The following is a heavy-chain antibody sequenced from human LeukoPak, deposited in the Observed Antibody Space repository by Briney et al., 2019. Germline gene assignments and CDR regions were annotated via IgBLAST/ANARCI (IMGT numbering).Heavy chain of an antibody. V-gene: IGHV4-39*01. CDR2: IYYSGST. Sequence: SETLSLTSTVSGGSISSSTYYWDWIRQPPGKGLEWIGSIYYSGSTYYNPSLKSRVTISVDTSKTQFSLKLNSVTAADTAVYYCARQSSGWYLYYFDYWGQGTLVTVSS. CDR3: ARQSSGWYLYYFDY. D-gene: IGHD6-19*01. CDR1: GGSISSSTYY. J-gene: IGHJ4*02.